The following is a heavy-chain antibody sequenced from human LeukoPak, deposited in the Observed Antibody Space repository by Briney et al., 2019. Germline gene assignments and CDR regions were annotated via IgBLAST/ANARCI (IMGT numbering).Heavy chain of an antibody. CDR1: GGSISSSSYY. Sequence: PSETLSLTCTVSGGSISSSSYYWGWIRQPPGKGLEWIGSIYYSGSTYYNPSLKSRVTISVDTSKNQFSLKLSSVTAADTAVYYCARTIVVVRSIDYWGQGTLVTVSS. J-gene: IGHJ4*02. D-gene: IGHD3-22*01. V-gene: IGHV4-39*07. CDR2: IYYSGST. CDR3: ARTIVVVRSIDY.